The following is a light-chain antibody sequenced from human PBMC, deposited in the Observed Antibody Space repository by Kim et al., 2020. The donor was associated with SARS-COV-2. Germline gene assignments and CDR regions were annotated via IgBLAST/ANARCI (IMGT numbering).Light chain of an antibody. CDR1: SSNIGSNY. V-gene: IGLV1-47*01. CDR3: AAWDDSLHVV. Sequence: PGQRVTISCSGSSSNIGSNYVYGYQQLPGTAPKLLIYRNNQRPSGVPDRFSGSKSGTSASLAISGLRSEDEADYYCAAWDDSLHVVFGGGTQLTVL. J-gene: IGLJ2*01. CDR2: RNN.